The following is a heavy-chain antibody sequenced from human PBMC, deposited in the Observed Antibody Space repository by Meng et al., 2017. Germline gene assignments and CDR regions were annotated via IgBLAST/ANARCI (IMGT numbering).Heavy chain of an antibody. CDR3: ASDSGSYAAFDY. D-gene: IGHD1-26*01. CDR1: GGSISSYY. Sequence: VQLQGSGPGRVKPSETLSLTCTVSGGSISSYYWSWIRQPPGKGLEWIGYIYYSGSTNYNPSLKSRVTISVDTSKNQFSLKLSSVTAADTAVYYCASDSGSYAAFDYWGQGTLVTVSS. CDR2: IYYSGST. J-gene: IGHJ4*02. V-gene: IGHV4-59*01.